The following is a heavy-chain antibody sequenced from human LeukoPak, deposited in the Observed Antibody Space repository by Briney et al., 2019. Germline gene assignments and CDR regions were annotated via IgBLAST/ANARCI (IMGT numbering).Heavy chain of an antibody. CDR1: AFIFSGHW. D-gene: IGHD3-22*01. Sequence: GGSLRLSCEGSAFIFSGHWMNWVRQTPGKGLEWVASIKEDGSERQYVDSVKGRFSISRDNTKGSLFLQLNSLRAEDTAVYYCARGSTYYDSSGQVPFDYWGQGTLVTVSS. J-gene: IGHJ4*02. CDR3: ARGSTYYDSSGQVPFDY. CDR2: IKEDGSER. V-gene: IGHV3-7*03.